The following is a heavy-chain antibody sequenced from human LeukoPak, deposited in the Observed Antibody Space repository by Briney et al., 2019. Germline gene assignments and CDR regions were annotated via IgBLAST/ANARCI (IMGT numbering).Heavy chain of an antibody. D-gene: IGHD6-19*01. J-gene: IGHJ4*02. Sequence: PGRSLRLSCAASGFTFSSYGMHWVRQAPGKGLEWVAVISYDGSNKYYADSVKGRFTISRDNSKNTLYLQMNSLRAEDTAVYYCARDHYSSGPYYFDYWGQGTLVTVSS. CDR2: ISYDGSNK. V-gene: IGHV3-30*03. CDR3: ARDHYSSGPYYFDY. CDR1: GFTFSSYG.